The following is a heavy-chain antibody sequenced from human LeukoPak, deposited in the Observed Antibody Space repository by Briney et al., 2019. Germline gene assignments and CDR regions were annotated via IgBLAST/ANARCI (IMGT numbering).Heavy chain of an antibody. Sequence: SETLSLTCTVSGGSISSYYWSWIRQPPGKGLELIGYSYYSWSTNYNPSLKSRVTISVDTSKHQFSLKLSSVTAADTAVYYCARSDCSSTSCSYPDAFDIWGQGTMVTVSS. CDR3: ARSDCSSTSCSYPDAFDI. V-gene: IGHV4-59*01. CDR1: GGSISSYY. D-gene: IGHD2-2*01. J-gene: IGHJ3*02. CDR2: SYYSWST.